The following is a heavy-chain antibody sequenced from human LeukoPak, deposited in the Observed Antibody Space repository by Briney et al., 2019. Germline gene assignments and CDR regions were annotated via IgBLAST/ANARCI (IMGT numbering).Heavy chain of an antibody. J-gene: IGHJ4*02. Sequence: PGGSLRLSCAASGFTFSSYAMSWVRQAPGKGLEWVSAISGSGGSTYYADSVKGRFTISRDNAKNSLYLQMNSLRAEDTAVYYCARVSSPEDYYDSSGYYRDWGQGTLVTVSS. V-gene: IGHV3-23*01. CDR2: ISGSGGST. CDR1: GFTFSSYA. D-gene: IGHD3-22*01. CDR3: ARVSSPEDYYDSSGYYRD.